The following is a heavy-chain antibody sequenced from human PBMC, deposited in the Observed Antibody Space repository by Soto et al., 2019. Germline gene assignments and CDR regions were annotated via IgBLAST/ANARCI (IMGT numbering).Heavy chain of an antibody. CDR3: ASGLVEYSSSWYDY. CDR1: GYTFTGYG. V-gene: IGHV1-18*01. CDR2: ISAYNGNT. J-gene: IGHJ4*02. Sequence: ASVKVSCKASGYTFTGYGIGWVRQAPGQGLEWMGWISAYNGNTSYADSVKGRFTISRDNAKNTLYLQMNSLRAEDTAVYYCASGLVEYSSSWYDYWGQGTLVTVSS. D-gene: IGHD6-13*01.